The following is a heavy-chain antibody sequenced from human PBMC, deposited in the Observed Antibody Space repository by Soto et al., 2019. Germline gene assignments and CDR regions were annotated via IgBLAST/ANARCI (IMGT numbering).Heavy chain of an antibody. CDR3: ARGEEYWTNEDDYYYGMDV. CDR2: INSDGSST. Sequence: EVQLVESGGGLVQPGGSLRLSCAASGFTFSSYWMHWVRQAPGKGLVWVSRINSDGSSTSYADSVKGRFTISRDNAKNTLYLQMNSLRAEDTAVYYCARGEEYWTNEDDYYYGMDVWGQGTTVTVSS. D-gene: IGHD2-8*02. J-gene: IGHJ6*02. V-gene: IGHV3-74*01. CDR1: GFTFSSYW.